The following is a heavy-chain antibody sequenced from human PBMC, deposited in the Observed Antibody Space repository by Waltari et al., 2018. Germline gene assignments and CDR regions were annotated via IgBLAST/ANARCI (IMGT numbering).Heavy chain of an antibody. CDR1: GFTFNKND. Sequence: EVQLVESGGGLVQVGESLKLPCAASGFTFNKNDMTWVRQAPGKGMERIAYITWSGATTFYADSVKGRFTISRDDTNESLFLQMRSLTADDTAVYYCAKSACSGGVCQEYLQHWGRGTRVTVSP. V-gene: IGHV3-48*03. CDR2: ITWSGATT. J-gene: IGHJ1*01. CDR3: AKSACSGGVCQEYLQH. D-gene: IGHD2-21*01.